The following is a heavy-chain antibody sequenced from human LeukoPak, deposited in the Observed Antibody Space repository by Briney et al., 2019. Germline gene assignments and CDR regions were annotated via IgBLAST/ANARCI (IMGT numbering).Heavy chain of an antibody. CDR1: GFAFGDYA. V-gene: IGHV3-23*01. CDR3: VKEAVTPHFDY. J-gene: IGHJ4*02. CDR2: ITNSGGST. Sequence: GGSLRLSCVASGFAFGDYALGWGRQAPGKGLEWVSAITNSGGSTYYADSVKGRFTTSRDNPKNTLYLQMKSLRVEDTAVYYCVKEAVTPHFDYWGQGTLVTVSS. D-gene: IGHD6-19*01.